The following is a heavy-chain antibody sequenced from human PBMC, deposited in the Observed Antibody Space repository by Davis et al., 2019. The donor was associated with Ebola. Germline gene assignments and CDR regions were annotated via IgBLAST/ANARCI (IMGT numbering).Heavy chain of an antibody. CDR2: IYYDGTT. Sequence: MPLETLSLTCTVSGGSISDHYWCWIRQPPGKALEWIGYIYYDGTTNYNPSLKSRVTISLDPSKNQLSLKLSSVTAADTAVYYCARRVPMGNWFDPWGQGTLVTVSS. D-gene: IGHD3-10*01. V-gene: IGHV4-59*08. CDR3: ARRVPMGNWFDP. CDR1: GGSISDHY. J-gene: IGHJ5*02.